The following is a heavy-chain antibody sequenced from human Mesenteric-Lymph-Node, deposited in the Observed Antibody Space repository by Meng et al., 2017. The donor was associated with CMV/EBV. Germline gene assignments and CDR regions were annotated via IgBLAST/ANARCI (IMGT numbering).Heavy chain of an antibody. D-gene: IGHD5-24*01. CDR3: ARTWLQFEDY. CDR1: GYTFSSQG. V-gene: IGHV1-18*01. CDR2: INPQNGNT. J-gene: IGHJ4*02. Sequence: KVSCKAAGYTFSSQGISWVRQAPGHGLEWMGWINPQNGNTNSVQKFQGRVTMTTDTSTSTAYLELKSLRSDDTAVYYCARTWLQFEDYWGQGTLVTVSS.